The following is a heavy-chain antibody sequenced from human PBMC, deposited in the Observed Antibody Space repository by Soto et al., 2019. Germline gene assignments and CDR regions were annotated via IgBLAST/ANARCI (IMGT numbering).Heavy chain of an antibody. Sequence: ASVKVSCKASGYTFTSYGISWVRQAPGQGLEWMGWISAYNGNTNYAQKLQGRVTMTTDTSTSTAYMELRSLRSDDTAVYYCARDPRDIVVVVAAGINWFDPWGQGTLVTVSS. J-gene: IGHJ5*02. V-gene: IGHV1-18*01. CDR1: GYTFTSYG. D-gene: IGHD2-15*01. CDR3: ARDPRDIVVVVAAGINWFDP. CDR2: ISAYNGNT.